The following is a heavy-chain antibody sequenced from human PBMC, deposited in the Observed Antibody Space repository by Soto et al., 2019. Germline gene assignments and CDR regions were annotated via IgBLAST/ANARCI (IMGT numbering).Heavy chain of an antibody. D-gene: IGHD6-13*01. Sequence: GASVKVSCKASGYTFTSYYMHWVRQAPGQGLEWMGIINPSGGSTSYAQKFQGRVTMTRDTSTSTVYMELSSLRYEDTAVYNCARDFIAAAGPPRFFYWGQGTLVTVSS. CDR1: GYTFTSYY. J-gene: IGHJ4*02. CDR2: INPSGGST. V-gene: IGHV1-46*01. CDR3: ARDFIAAAGPPRFFY.